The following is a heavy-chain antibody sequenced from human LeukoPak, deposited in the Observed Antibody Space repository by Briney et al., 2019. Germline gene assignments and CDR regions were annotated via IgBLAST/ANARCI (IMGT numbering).Heavy chain of an antibody. CDR2: ISPEGGDT. D-gene: IGHD4-17*01. CDR1: GYTFSDYF. Sequence: ASVKVSCKASGYTFSDYFMYWVRQAPGQGLEWMGWISPEGGDTHYAQRFQGRVTMTRDTTISTAYMELTSLSSDDTAVYYCARNYGHNSKYFDFWGQGTLVTVSS. V-gene: IGHV1-2*02. CDR3: ARNYGHNSKYFDF. J-gene: IGHJ4*02.